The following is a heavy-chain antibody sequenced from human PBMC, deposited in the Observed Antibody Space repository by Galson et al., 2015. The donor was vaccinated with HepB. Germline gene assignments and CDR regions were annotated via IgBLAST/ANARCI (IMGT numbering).Heavy chain of an antibody. D-gene: IGHD4-23*01. J-gene: IGHJ3*02. V-gene: IGHV3-48*04. CDR1: GFTVSSNY. CDR2: ISSSSSTI. CDR3: ARALGGGNSWVHAFDI. Sequence: SLRLSCAASGFTVSSNYMSWVRQAPGKGLEWVSYISSSSSTIYYADSVKGRFTISRDNAKNSLYLQMNSLRAEDTAVYYCARALGGGNSWVHAFDIWGQGTMVTVSS.